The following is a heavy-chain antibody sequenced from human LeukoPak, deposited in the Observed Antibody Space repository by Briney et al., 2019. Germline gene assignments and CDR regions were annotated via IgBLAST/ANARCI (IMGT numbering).Heavy chain of an antibody. CDR3: AKSNYFDSGGYYFFDY. J-gene: IGHJ4*02. CDR1: GFTFSTYS. D-gene: IGHD3-22*01. V-gene: IGHV3-23*01. CDR2: ISVSGGST. Sequence: GGSLRLSCAASGFTFSTYSMNWVRQAPGKGLEWVSGISVSGGSTNYADSVKGRFTISRDNSKNTLYLQMNSLRAEDTAVYYCAKSNYFDSGGYYFFDYWGQGTLVTVSS.